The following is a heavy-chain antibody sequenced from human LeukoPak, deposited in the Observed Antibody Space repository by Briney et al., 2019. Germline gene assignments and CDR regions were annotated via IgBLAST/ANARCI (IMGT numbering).Heavy chain of an antibody. V-gene: IGHV4-59*01. D-gene: IGHD3-10*01. CDR3: SYSGPIFDY. CDR2: IYNSGST. CDR1: GGSISAYS. J-gene: IGHJ4*02. Sequence: SETLSLTCTVSGGSISAYSWSCIRQPPEKGLKWITYIYNSGSTNYNPSLKSRITISLDTSKNQFSLNLSSVAAADTAVYSGSYSGPIFDYWGQGTLVTVSS.